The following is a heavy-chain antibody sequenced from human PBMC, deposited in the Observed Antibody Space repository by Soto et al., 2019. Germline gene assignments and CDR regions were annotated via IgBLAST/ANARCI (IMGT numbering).Heavy chain of an antibody. J-gene: IGHJ4*02. CDR1: GGSFSGYY. CDR3: ARGISMIVAVQRDAPDKFYFDS. CDR2: INHSGST. Sequence: QVQLQQWGAGLLKPSETLSLTCAVYGGSFSGYYWNWTRQPPGKGLEWIGEINHSGSTNSNPSLKSRVTISVDRSKNQFSLRLNSVTAADTAVYYCARGISMIVAVQRDAPDKFYFDSWGRGTLVTVSS. V-gene: IGHV4-34*02. D-gene: IGHD3-22*01.